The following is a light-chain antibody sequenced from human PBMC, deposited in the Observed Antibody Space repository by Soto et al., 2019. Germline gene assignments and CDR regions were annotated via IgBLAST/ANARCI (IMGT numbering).Light chain of an antibody. J-gene: IGKJ4*01. CDR3: QQYYSNPPT. CDR1: QSVLHSSYKNNY. V-gene: IGKV4-1*01. Sequence: IVMTQSPGSLAVSLGEGATINCRSSQSVLHSSYKNNYLAWYQQKPGQPPKLLIYWASTRESGVPDRFSGSGSGTDFTLTISSLQAEDVAVYYCQQYYSNPPTFGGGTKVEIK. CDR2: WAS.